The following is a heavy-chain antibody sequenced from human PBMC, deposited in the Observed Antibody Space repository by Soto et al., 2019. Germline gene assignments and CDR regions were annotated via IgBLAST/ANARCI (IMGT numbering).Heavy chain of an antibody. CDR1: GFTFNHHG. J-gene: IGHJ6*02. Sequence: LRLSCVASGFTFNHHGMHWVRQAPGRGLEWVAVIWFDGSNQYYADSVKGRLSVSRDNSKKTLYLQMNSLRAEDTAVYYCARDGDPVSGYPYYYYGMDVWGQGTTVTVSS. CDR2: IWFDGSNQ. CDR3: ARDGDPVSGYPYYYYGMDV. D-gene: IGHD5-12*01. V-gene: IGHV3-33*01.